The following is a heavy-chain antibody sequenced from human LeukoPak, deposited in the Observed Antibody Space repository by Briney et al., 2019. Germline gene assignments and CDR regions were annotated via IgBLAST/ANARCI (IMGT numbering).Heavy chain of an antibody. CDR3: AREYDYDSNYMDV. D-gene: IGHD3-16*01. Sequence: SETLSLTCTVSGGSISSHYWSWIRQPPGKGLEWIGYIYYSGSTNYNPSLKSRVTISVDTSKNQFSLKLSSVTAADTAVYYCAREYDYDSNYMDVWGKGTTVTVSS. CDR2: IYYSGST. CDR1: GGSISSHY. J-gene: IGHJ6*03. V-gene: IGHV4-59*11.